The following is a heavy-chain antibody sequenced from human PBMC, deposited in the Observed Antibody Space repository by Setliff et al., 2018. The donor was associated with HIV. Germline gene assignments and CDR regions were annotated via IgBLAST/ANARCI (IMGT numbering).Heavy chain of an antibody. Sequence: GASVKVSCKASGYIFSGYYLHWVRQAPGQGLEWMGMINPSGASTSYAQKFQGRVTMTRDTSTSTVYMELSSLRSEDTAVYYCARDRITMIVVGRQTGRFDPWGQGTLVTVSS. J-gene: IGHJ5*02. CDR2: INPSGAST. CDR3: ARDRITMIVVGRQTGRFDP. V-gene: IGHV1-46*03. CDR1: GYIFSGYY. D-gene: IGHD3-22*01.